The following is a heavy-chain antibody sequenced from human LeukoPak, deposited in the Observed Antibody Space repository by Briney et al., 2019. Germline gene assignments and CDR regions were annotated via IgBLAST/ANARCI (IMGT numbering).Heavy chain of an antibody. Sequence: GGSLRLSCAASGFTFSTYAMSWVHQAPGKGLEWVSDISGSGVNTYYADSVKGRFTISRDNSKNTLYLEMNSLRAEDTAVYYCAKKWGAYFDYWGQGTLVTVSS. CDR2: ISGSGVNT. J-gene: IGHJ4*02. V-gene: IGHV3-23*01. D-gene: IGHD3-16*01. CDR3: AKKWGAYFDY. CDR1: GFTFSTYA.